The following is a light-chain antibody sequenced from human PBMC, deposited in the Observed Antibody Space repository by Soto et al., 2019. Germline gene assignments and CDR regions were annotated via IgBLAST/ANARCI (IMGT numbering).Light chain of an antibody. CDR3: SSYAGSDNVV. V-gene: IGLV2-8*01. CDR1: SSDVGGYDY. Sequence: QSALTQPPSASGSPGQSVTISCTGTSSDVGGYDYVSWYQQHPGKAPKLMIYAVSQRPSGVPDRFSGSKSGNTASLTVSGLQAEDEDDYYCSSYAGSDNVVFGGGTKVTVL. CDR2: AVS. J-gene: IGLJ2*01.